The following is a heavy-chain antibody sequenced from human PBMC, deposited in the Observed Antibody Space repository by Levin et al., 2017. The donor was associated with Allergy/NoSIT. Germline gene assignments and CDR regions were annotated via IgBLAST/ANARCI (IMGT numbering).Heavy chain of an antibody. Sequence: GESLKISCKASGYTFTSYDINWVRQATGQGLEWMGWMNPNSGNTGYAQKFQGRVTMTRNTSISTAYMELSSLRSEDTAVYYCARGGIFGVVITYYYYGMDVWGQGTTVTVSS. CDR3: ARGGIFGVVITYYYYGMDV. CDR1: GYTFTSYD. J-gene: IGHJ6*02. CDR2: MNPNSGNT. V-gene: IGHV1-8*01. D-gene: IGHD3-3*01.